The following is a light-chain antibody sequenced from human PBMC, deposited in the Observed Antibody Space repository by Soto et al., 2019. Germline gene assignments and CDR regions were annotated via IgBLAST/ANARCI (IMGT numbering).Light chain of an antibody. V-gene: IGLV1-40*01. Sequence: QSVLTQPPAVSGDPGHRVTISCTGRSSNIGAGYDVHWYQQLPGTAPKLLIYGNSNRPSGVPDRFSGSKSGTSASLAITGLQVEDEADYYCQSYDSSLSGSGVFGGGTKLTVL. CDR2: GNS. J-gene: IGLJ2*01. CDR3: QSYDSSLSGSGV. CDR1: SSNIGAGYD.